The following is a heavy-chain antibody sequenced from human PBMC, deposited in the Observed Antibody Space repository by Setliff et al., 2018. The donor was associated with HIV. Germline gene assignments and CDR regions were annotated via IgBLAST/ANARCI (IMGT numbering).Heavy chain of an antibody. Sequence: SGPTLVNPTQTLTLTCTFSGFSLTTNGVGVTWIRQPPGKPLEWLALIYWDDDKDYSPSLRNRLTITRDTSKNQVVLTMTNVDPVDTATYYCARSRRAPHYYDYWGQGALVTSPQ. CDR1: GFSLTTNGVG. J-gene: IGHJ4*02. CDR2: IYWDDDK. V-gene: IGHV2-5*02. CDR3: ARSRRAPHYYDY.